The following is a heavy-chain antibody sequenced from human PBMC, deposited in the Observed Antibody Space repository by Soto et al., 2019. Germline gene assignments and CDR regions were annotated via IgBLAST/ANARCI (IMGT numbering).Heavy chain of an antibody. CDR3: ARDLSAHTTGWYYFDY. CDR2: INTGNGNT. Sequence: ASVKVSCKASGYTFTSYAIHWVRQAPGQRLEWMGWINTGNGNTKFSQRFQGRVAITRSTSASTAYMEVSSLRSEDTAVYYCARDLSAHTTGWYYFDYWGQGTLVTLSS. D-gene: IGHD6-19*01. CDR1: GYTFTSYA. J-gene: IGHJ4*02. V-gene: IGHV1-3*04.